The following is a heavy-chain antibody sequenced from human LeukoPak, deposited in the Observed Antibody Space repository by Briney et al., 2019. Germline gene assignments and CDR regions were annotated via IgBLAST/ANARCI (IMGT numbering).Heavy chain of an antibody. J-gene: IGHJ5*02. CDR2: ITAYNGNT. CDR3: ARDLGYCSSTSCYRTFWFDP. V-gene: IGHV1-18*01. Sequence: ASVKVSCKASGYTFTSYGIRWVPQAPGQGLEWMGWITAYNGNTNYAQKLQGRVTMTTDTSTSTAYMELRSLRSDDTAVYYCARDLGYCSSTSCYRTFWFDPWGQGTLVIVSS. CDR1: GYTFTSYG. D-gene: IGHD2-2*01.